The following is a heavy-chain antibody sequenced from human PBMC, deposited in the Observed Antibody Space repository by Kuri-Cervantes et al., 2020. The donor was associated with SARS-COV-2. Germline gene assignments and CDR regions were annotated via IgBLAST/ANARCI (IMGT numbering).Heavy chain of an antibody. CDR2: ISYDGSTK. D-gene: IGHD3-10*01. Sequence: GESLKISCAASGFTFISTAMHWVRQAPGKGLEWVAVISYDGSTKYYADSVKGRFTISRDNSKDTLSLQMNSLRAEDTAVYYCARDYQYYYGSGSYYLVYYYYGMDVWGQGTTVTVSS. CDR3: ARDYQYYYGSGSYYLVYYYYGMDV. J-gene: IGHJ6*02. CDR1: GFTFISTA. V-gene: IGHV3-30*03.